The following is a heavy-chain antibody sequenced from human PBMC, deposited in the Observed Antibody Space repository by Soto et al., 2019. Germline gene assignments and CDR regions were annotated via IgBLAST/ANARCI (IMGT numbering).Heavy chain of an antibody. CDR2: ISSSGSTI. CDR3: ARDPYYYDSSGYPYHFDY. Sequence: GGSLRLSCAASGFTVSSYEMNLVRQAPGKGLEWVSYISSSGSTIYYADSVKGRFTISRDNAKNSLYLQMNSLRAEDTAVYYCARDPYYYDSSGYPYHFDYWGQGTLVTVSS. CDR1: GFTVSSYE. J-gene: IGHJ4*02. V-gene: IGHV3-48*03. D-gene: IGHD3-22*01.